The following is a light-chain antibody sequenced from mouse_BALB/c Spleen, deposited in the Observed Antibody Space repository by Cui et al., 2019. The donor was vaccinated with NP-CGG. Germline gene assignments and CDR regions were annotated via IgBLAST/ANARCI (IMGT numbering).Light chain of an antibody. CDR2: GTN. Sequence: QAVVTQESALTTSPGETVTLTCRSSTGAVTTINYANWVQEKPDHLFTGLIGGTNNRAPGVPARFSGSLIGDKAALTITGAQTEDEAIYFCALWYSNHWLFGGGTKLTVL. J-gene: IGLJ1*01. CDR3: ALWYSNHWL. V-gene: IGLV1*01. CDR1: TGAVTTINY.